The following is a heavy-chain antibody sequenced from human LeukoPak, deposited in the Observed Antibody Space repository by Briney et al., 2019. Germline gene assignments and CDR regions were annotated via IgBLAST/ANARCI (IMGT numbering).Heavy chain of an antibody. CDR1: GGSISSGDNY. V-gene: IGHV4-30-4*01. CDR2: ISYSGTT. D-gene: IGHD3-3*01. CDR3: AYDPSNGAFDI. Sequence: SETLSLTCTVSGGSISSGDNYWSWIRQPPGKGLEWIGYISYSGTTYYSRSLKSRVIMSVDTSQNQFSLNLSSVTAADTALYYCAYDPSNGAFDIWGHGTMVTVSS. J-gene: IGHJ3*02.